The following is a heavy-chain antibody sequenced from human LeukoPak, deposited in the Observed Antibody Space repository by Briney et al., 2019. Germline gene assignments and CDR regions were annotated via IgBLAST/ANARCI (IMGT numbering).Heavy chain of an antibody. J-gene: IGHJ5*02. V-gene: IGHV1-2*02. Sequence: VASVKVSCKASGYTFTGYYIHWVRQAPGQGLEWMGWINPNNDVTHYAQKFQGRVTMTRDTSTSTVYMELSSLRSEDTAVYYCARDREGYYDSSIWFDPWGQGTLVTVSS. CDR1: GYTFTGYY. CDR2: INPNNDVT. D-gene: IGHD3-22*01. CDR3: ARDREGYYDSSIWFDP.